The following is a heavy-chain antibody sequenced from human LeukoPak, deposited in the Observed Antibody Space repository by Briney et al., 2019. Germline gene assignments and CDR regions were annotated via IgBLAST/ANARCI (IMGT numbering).Heavy chain of an antibody. CDR2: IYHSGST. Sequence: SETLSLTCDVTGGSISSSNWWSWVRQSPGKGLEWIGEIYHSGSTYYNPSLKSRVTISVDTSKNQFSLKLSSVTAADTAVYYCARVSFVSSSSRGPIDYWGQGTLVTVSS. D-gene: IGHD6-6*01. CDR3: ARVSFVSSSSRGPIDY. V-gene: IGHV4-4*02. J-gene: IGHJ4*02. CDR1: GGSISSSNW.